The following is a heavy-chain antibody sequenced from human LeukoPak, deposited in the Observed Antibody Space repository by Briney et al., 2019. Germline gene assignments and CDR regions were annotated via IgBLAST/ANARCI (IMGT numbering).Heavy chain of an antibody. CDR3: AKVRVTPYISIDS. J-gene: IGHJ4*02. CDR1: GGSFSGYY. V-gene: IGHV4-34*01. CDR2: IYHSGST. Sequence: PSETLSLTCAVYGGSFSGYYWSWIRQPPGKGLEWIGEIYHSGSTNNNPSLKSRVTISVDKSKNQFSLKLNSVTAADTAVYYCAKVRVTPYISIDSWGQGTLVTVSS. D-gene: IGHD4-23*01.